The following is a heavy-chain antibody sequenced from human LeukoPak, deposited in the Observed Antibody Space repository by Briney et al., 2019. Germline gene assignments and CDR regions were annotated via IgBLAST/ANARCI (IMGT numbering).Heavy chain of an antibody. CDR2: IRYDSSNK. CDR1: GFTFSDYG. Sequence: GGSLRLSCAASGFTFSDYGMHWVRQAPGKGLEWVTFIRYDSSNKYYADSVKGRFTISRDNSKNTLYLQMSTLRVDDTAVYYCAKDANFRVPGEDWGQGILVTVSS. CDR3: AKDANFRVPGED. J-gene: IGHJ4*02. D-gene: IGHD3-10*01. V-gene: IGHV3-30*02.